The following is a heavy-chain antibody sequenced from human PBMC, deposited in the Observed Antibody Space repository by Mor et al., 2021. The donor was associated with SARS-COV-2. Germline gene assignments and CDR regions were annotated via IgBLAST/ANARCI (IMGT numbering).Heavy chain of an antibody. V-gene: IGHV3-9*01. CDR3: GREDGSGIYDF. CDR1: GFTFHDYA. CDR2: ISWNGSAL. J-gene: IGHJ4*02. Sequence: GFTFHDYAMHWFRQAPGKGLEWVSRISWNGSALGYADSVKGRFTISRDNAKKSLYLQMNGLRPEDSALSYCGREDGSGIYDFWGQGTL. D-gene: IGHD1-26*01.